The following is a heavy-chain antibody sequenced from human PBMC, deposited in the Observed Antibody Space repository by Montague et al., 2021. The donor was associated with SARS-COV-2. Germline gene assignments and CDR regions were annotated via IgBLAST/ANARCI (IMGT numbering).Heavy chain of an antibody. V-gene: IGHV4-39*01. Sequence: ETLSLTCTVAGGSISSSSYYWGWIRQPPGKGLEWIGSIYYSGSTYYNPSLKSRVTISVDTSKNQFSLKLSSVTAADTAVYYCARGEEEMATIVDEYFDYWGQGALVTVSS. CDR3: ARGEEEMATIVDEYFDY. J-gene: IGHJ4*02. D-gene: IGHD5-24*01. CDR1: GGSISSSSYY. CDR2: IYYSGST.